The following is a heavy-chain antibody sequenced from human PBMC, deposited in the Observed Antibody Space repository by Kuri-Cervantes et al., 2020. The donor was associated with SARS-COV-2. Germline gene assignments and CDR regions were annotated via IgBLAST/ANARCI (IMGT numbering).Heavy chain of an antibody. V-gene: IGHV1-69*06. CDR1: GGTFSSYA. CDR2: IIPIFGTA. Sequence: SVKVSCKASGGTFSSYAISWVRQAPGQGLEWMGGIIPIFGTANYAQKFQGRVTMTEDTSTDTAYMELSSPRSEDTAVYYCATGPPYCSSTSCSRWFDPWGQGTLVTVSS. D-gene: IGHD2-2*01. CDR3: ATGPPYCSSTSCSRWFDP. J-gene: IGHJ5*02.